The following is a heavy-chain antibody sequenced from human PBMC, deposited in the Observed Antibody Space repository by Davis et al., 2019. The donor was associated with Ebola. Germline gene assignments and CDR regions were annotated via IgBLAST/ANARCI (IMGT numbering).Heavy chain of an antibody. CDR3: ARGRNWFDP. CDR1: GFTFSDYY. V-gene: IGHV3-11*06. Sequence: GESLKISCAASGFTFSDYYMSWIRQAPGKGLEWVSYISSSSSYTNYADSVKGRFTISRDNAKNSPYLQMNSLRDEDTAVYYCARGRNWFDPWGQGTLVTVSS. CDR2: ISSSSSYT. J-gene: IGHJ5*02.